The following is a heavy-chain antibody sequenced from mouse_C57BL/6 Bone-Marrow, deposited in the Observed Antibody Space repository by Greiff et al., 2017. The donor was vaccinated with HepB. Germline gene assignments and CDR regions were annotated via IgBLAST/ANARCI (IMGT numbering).Heavy chain of an antibody. J-gene: IGHJ1*03. V-gene: IGHV1-54*01. Sequence: VQLVESGAELVRPGTSVKVSCKASGYAFTNYLIEWVKQRPGQGLEWIGVINPGSGGTNYNEKFKGKATLTADKSSSTAYMQLSSLTSEDSAVYFCARWDYYGSSYDWYFDVWGTGTTVTVSS. D-gene: IGHD1-1*01. CDR1: GYAFTNYL. CDR3: ARWDYYGSSYDWYFDV. CDR2: INPGSGGT.